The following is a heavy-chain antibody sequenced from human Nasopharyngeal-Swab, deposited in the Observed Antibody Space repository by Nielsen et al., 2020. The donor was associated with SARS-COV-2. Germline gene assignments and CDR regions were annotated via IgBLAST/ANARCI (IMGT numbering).Heavy chain of an antibody. CDR3: ARRRFHESGGYSGFDY. CDR1: GFTFSDYG. CDR2: IYRAGNT. V-gene: IGHV3-53*01. J-gene: IGHJ4*02. D-gene: IGHD2-15*01. Sequence: GGSLRLSCEASGFTFSDYGMHWVRQAPGKGLEWVSVIYRAGNTYYADSVKGRFTISRDNFENTVYLQMNSLRAEDTAIYYCARRRFHESGGYSGFDYWGQGTLVTVSS.